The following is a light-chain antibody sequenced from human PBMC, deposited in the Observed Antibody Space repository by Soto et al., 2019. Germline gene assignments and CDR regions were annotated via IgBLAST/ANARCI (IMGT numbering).Light chain of an antibody. J-gene: IGLJ1*01. V-gene: IGLV2-23*02. Sequence: QSVLTQPASVSGSPGQSVTISCTGTSSDFGSYKFVSWYQHHPGKVPKVIIYETSKRPSGVSDRFSGSKSGNTASLTISGLQAEDEADYYCSSYAGSSNVFGTGTKVTV. CDR2: ETS. CDR3: SSYAGSSNV. CDR1: SSDFGSYKF.